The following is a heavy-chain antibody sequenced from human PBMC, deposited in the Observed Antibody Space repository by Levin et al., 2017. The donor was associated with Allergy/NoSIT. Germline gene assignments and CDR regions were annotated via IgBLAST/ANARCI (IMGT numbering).Heavy chain of an antibody. V-gene: IGHV3-30*18. J-gene: IGHJ4*02. Sequence: LSLTCAASGFTFSSYGMHWVRQAPGKGLEWVAVISYDGSNKYYADSVKGRFTISRDNSKNTLYLQMNSLRAEDTAVYYCAKSRSYSTPYYFDYWGQGTLVTVSS. CDR1: GFTFSSYG. CDR3: AKSRSYSTPYYFDY. D-gene: IGHD6-13*01. CDR2: ISYDGSNK.